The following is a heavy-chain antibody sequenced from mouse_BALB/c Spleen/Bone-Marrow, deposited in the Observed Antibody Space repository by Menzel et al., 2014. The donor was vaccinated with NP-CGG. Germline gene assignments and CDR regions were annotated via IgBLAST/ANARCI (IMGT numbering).Heavy chain of an antibody. CDR3: TRSNYGYWYFDV. CDR2: INPINGGT. Sequence: VKLMESGAELVKPGASVKLSCKASGYTFTSYYMYWVRQRPGQGLEWIGEINPINGGTNFSEKFKSRATLTVDKSSSTAFMQLSTLTSEDSAVYYCTRSNYGYWYFDVWSAGTTVTVSS. D-gene: IGHD1-1*01. V-gene: IGHV1S81*02. CDR1: GYTFTSYY. J-gene: IGHJ1*01.